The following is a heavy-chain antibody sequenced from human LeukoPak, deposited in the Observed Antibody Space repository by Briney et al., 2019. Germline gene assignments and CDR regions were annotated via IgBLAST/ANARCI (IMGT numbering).Heavy chain of an antibody. CDR2: MNPNSGNT. D-gene: IGHD2-2*01. V-gene: IGHV1-8*01. J-gene: IGHJ6*02. CDR3: ARGGWYCSSTSCHEGWYYYGMDV. Sequence: RASVKVSCKASGYTFTSYDINWVRQATGQGLEWMGWMNPNSGNTGYAQKFQGRVTMTRNTSISTAYMELSSLRSEDTAVYYCARGGWYCSSTSCHEGWYYYGMDVWGQGTTVTVSS. CDR1: GYTFTSYD.